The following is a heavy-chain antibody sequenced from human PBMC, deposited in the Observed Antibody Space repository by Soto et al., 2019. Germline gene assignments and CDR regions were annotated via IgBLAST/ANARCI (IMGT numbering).Heavy chain of an antibody. CDR2: IDPSDSYT. V-gene: IGHV5-10-1*01. CDR3: ARHASPIPKWFGELFPPNFDY. CDR1: GYSFTSYW. Sequence: PGESLKISCRGSGYSFTSYWISWVRQMPGKGLEWMGRIDPSDSYTNYSPSFQGHITISADKSISTAYLQWSSLKASDTAMYSCARHASPIPKWFGELFPPNFDYWGQGPLVTVSS. D-gene: IGHD3-10*01. J-gene: IGHJ4*02.